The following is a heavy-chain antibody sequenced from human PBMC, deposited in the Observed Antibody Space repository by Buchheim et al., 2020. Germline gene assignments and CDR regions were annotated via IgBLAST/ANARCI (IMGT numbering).Heavy chain of an antibody. Sequence: QVQLQESGPGLVKPSETLSLTCTVSGGSIRDYYWNWVRLPPGKGLEWIGSVSHSGSTSYSPSLKTRVIISVDESKSQFSLRLNSVTAADTAVYYCPRPPLDGGNTRQLYHWGQGTL. J-gene: IGHJ5*02. D-gene: IGHD2-15*01. CDR2: VSHSGST. V-gene: IGHV4-59*08. CDR1: GGSIRDYY. CDR3: PRPPLDGGNTRQLYH.